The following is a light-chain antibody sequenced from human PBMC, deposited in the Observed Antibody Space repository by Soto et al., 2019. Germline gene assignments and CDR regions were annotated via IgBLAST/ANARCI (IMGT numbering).Light chain of an antibody. V-gene: IGKV3-15*01. CDR1: QSVSSN. CDR3: QQYNNWPPLT. CDR2: GAS. Sequence: EIVMTQSPATLSVSPGERATLSCRASQSVSSNLAWYQQKPGQAPSLLIYGASTRATGIPARFSGSGSGTEFTLTIRSLQSEDFAVYYCQQYNNWPPLTFGGGTKGDNK. J-gene: IGKJ4*01.